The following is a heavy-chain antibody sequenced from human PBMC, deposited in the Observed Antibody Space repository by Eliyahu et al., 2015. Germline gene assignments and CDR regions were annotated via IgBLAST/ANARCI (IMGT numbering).Heavy chain of an antibody. CDR3: ARDGREELVLVWAYYFDY. V-gene: IGHV1-2*02. CDR2: INPNSGGT. Sequence: QVQLVQSGAEVKKPGASVKVSCKASGXTFTGXYRHWVRQAPGQGLEWMGWINPNSGGTNYAQKFQGRVTMTRDTSISTAYMELSRLRSDDTAVYYCARDGREELVLVWAYYFDYWGQGTLVTVSS. D-gene: IGHD6-13*01. J-gene: IGHJ4*02. CDR1: GXTFTGXY.